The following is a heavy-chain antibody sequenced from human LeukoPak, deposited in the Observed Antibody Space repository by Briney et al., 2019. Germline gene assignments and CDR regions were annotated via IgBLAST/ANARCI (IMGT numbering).Heavy chain of an antibody. V-gene: IGHV5-51*01. J-gene: IGHJ4*02. CDR2: IYPGDSDT. CDR1: GYSFTSYW. CDR3: ARLGLVAGIVY. D-gene: IGHD6-19*01. Sequence: GESLKTSCKGSGYSFTSYWIGWVRQMPGKGLEWMGIIYPGDSDTRYSPSFQGHVTISADESISTAYLQWSSLKASDTAMSYCARLGLVAGIVYWGQGTLVTVSS.